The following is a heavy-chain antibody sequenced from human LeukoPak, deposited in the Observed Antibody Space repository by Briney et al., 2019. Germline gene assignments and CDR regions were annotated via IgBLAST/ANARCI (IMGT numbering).Heavy chain of an antibody. CDR2: ISAYNGNT. CDR3: ARWRYQLLYSDY. J-gene: IGHJ4*02. V-gene: IGHV1-18*01. D-gene: IGHD2-2*02. CDR1: GYTFTSYG. Sequence: ASVRVSCKASGYTFTSYGISWVRQAPGQGLEWMGWISAYNGNTNYAQKLQGRVTMTTDTSTSTAYMELRSLRSDDTAVYYCARWRYQLLYSDYWGQGTLVTVSS.